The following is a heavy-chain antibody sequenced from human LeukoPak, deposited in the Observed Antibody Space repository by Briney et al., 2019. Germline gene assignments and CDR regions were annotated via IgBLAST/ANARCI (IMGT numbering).Heavy chain of an antibody. CDR1: GFTFSSYG. D-gene: IGHD3-22*01. V-gene: IGHV3-30*18. Sequence: PGGSLRLSCAASGFTFSSYGMHWVHQAPGKGLEWVAVISYDGSNKYYADSVKGRFTISRDNSKNTLYLQMNSLRAEDTAVYYCAKDHRSAYDSSGFDYWGQGTLVTVSS. CDR3: AKDHRSAYDSSGFDY. J-gene: IGHJ4*02. CDR2: ISYDGSNK.